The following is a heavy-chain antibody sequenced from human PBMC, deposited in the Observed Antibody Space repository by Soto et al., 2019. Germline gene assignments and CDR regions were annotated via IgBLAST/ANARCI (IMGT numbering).Heavy chain of an antibody. CDR1: GFTFNSYS. Sequence: PWGSLRLSCSASGFTFNSYSVNWFRQAPGKGLEWVASISSGSVYIDFADSVKGRFTISRDDVTNSVSLQMDSLRVEDTGIYYCARYDAFKAFDLWGQGTMVTVSS. CDR3: ARYDAFKAFDL. D-gene: IGHD1-1*01. V-gene: IGHV3-21*01. J-gene: IGHJ3*01. CDR2: ISSGSVYI.